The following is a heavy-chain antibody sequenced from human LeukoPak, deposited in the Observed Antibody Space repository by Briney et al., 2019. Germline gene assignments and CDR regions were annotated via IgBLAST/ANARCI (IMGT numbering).Heavy chain of an antibody. V-gene: IGHV3-33*01. D-gene: IGHD6-13*01. CDR2: IWFDGSKK. J-gene: IGHJ4*02. CDR1: GFTFSNYG. Sequence: GGSLRLSCAASGFTFSNYGMHWVRQAPGKGLEWVAIIWFDGSKKYYADSVKGRFTISRDNSRNTLYLQMNSLTAEDTAVYYCATDPSASSSREDYWGQGTLVTVSS. CDR3: ATDPSASSSREDY.